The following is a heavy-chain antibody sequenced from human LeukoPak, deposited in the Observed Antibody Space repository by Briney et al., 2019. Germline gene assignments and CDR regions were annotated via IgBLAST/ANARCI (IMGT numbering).Heavy chain of an antibody. D-gene: IGHD6-13*01. CDR2: ISGSGGST. V-gene: IGHV3-23*01. CDR1: GFTFSSYA. Sequence: GGSLRLSCAASGFTFSSYAMSWVRQAPGKGLEWVSAISGSGGSTYYADSVKGRFTISRDNSKNTLYLQMNSLRAEDTAVYYCASRYSSSWYGSFDVPTRPAFDYRGQGTLVTVSS. CDR3: ASRYSSSWYGSFDVPTRPAFDY. J-gene: IGHJ4*02.